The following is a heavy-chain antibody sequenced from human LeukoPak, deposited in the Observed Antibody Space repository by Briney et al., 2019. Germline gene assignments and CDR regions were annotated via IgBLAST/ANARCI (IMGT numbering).Heavy chain of an antibody. D-gene: IGHD2-2*01. CDR3: ARDHCSANSCYEDYYNGLDV. CDR1: GYTFTAYY. CDR2: INPKSGGT. J-gene: IGHJ6*02. Sequence: ASVKVSCKASGYTFTAYYVHWVRQAPGQGLERMGWINPKSGGTEYPQRFQGRVTMTRDTSISTAYMELSRLRSDDTAVYYCARDHCSANSCYEDYYNGLDVWGQGTTVTVSS. V-gene: IGHV1-2*02.